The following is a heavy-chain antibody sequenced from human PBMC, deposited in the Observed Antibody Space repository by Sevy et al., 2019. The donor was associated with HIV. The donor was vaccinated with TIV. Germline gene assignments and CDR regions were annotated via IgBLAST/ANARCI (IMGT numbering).Heavy chain of an antibody. J-gene: IGHJ6*03. CDR3: ARHGGKQWLGPYYYYYMDV. Sequence: SETLSLTCTVSGGSISSYYWSWIRQPPGKGLEWIGYIYYSGSTNYNPSLKSRVTISVDTSKNQFSLRLSPVTAADTAGYYCARHGGKQWLGPYYYYYMDVWGKGTTVTVSS. D-gene: IGHD6-19*01. CDR2: IYYSGST. CDR1: GGSISSYY. V-gene: IGHV4-59*08.